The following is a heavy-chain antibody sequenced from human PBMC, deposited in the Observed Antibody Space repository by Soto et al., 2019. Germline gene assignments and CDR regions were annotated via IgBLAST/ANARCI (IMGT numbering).Heavy chain of an antibody. D-gene: IGHD3-22*01. V-gene: IGHV3-11*06. CDR3: ARGPPYYYDSSGYYYGY. CDR2: ISSSSSYT. Sequence: KTGGSLRLSCAASGFTFSDYYMSWIRQAPGKWLEWVSYISSSSSYTNYADSVKGRFTISRDNAKNSLYLQMNSLRAEDTAVYYCARGPPYYYDSSGYYYGYWGQGXLVTVSS. J-gene: IGHJ4*02. CDR1: GFTFSDYY.